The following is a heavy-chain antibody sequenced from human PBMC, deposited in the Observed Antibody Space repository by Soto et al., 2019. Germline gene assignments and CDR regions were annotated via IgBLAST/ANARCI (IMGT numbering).Heavy chain of an antibody. J-gene: IGHJ4*02. D-gene: IGHD5-12*01. Sequence: QVQLVQSGAEVKKPGSSVKVSCKASRGTFSRNAISWVRRAPGQGLEWMGGIIPIFGTANHAQKFQGRVAITADESTSTVYMELSSLRSEDTAVYYWARGYSGYDGRFDYWGQGTLVTVSS. V-gene: IGHV1-69*01. CDR1: RGTFSRNA. CDR2: IIPIFGTA. CDR3: ARGYSGYDGRFDY.